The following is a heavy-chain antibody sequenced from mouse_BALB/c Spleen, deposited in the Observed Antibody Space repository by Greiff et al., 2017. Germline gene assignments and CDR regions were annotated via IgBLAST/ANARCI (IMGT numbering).Heavy chain of an antibody. CDR3: TRGGNYAMDY. Sequence: KQPGSELVRPGASVKLSCKASGYTFTSYWMHWVKQRHGQGLEWIGNIYPGSGSTNYDEKFKSKGTLTVDTSSSTAYMHLSSLTSEDSAVYYCTRGGNYAMDYWGQGTSVTVSS. V-gene: IGHV1S22*01. J-gene: IGHJ4*01. CDR2: IYPGSGST. CDR1: GYTFTSYW.